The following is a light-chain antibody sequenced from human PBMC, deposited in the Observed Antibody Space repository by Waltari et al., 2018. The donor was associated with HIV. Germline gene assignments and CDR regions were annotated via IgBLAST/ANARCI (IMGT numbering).Light chain of an antibody. CDR2: AVS. J-gene: IGLJ2*01. V-gene: IGLV2-14*01. Sequence: QSALTQPASVSGSPGQSITISCTGTSGDIGGSYSFVSWYQQHPAKVPKLIIFAVSNRPSCVSNRFSGSKSANTASLTISGLQPEDEADYYCSSYTSSHIVIFGGGTKVTVL. CDR1: SGDIGGSYSF. CDR3: SSYTSSHIVI.